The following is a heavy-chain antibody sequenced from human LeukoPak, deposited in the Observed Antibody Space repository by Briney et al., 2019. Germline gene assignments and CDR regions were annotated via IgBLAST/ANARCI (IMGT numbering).Heavy chain of an antibody. CDR3: ARQRFTTRAYAGNWFDP. Sequence: GESLKISCKISGYKLTNNWIGWVRQVPGKGLEWMGLIYPGYSDAKYSPSFQGQVTISADKSISTAYLQWSSLKASDTAMYYCARQRFTTRAYAGNWFDPWGQGTLVTVSS. CDR1: GYKLTNNW. D-gene: IGHD3-16*01. V-gene: IGHV5-51*01. J-gene: IGHJ5*02. CDR2: IYPGYSDA.